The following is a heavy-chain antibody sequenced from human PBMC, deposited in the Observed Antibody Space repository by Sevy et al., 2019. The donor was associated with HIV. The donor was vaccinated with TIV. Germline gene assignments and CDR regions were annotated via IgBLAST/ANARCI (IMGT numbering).Heavy chain of an antibody. V-gene: IGHV1-46*01. D-gene: IGHD6-13*01. CDR3: GRARKPPIAAAGTLRY. CDR2: INPSGGST. Sequence: ASVKVSCKASGYTFTSYYMHWVRQAPGQGLEWMGIINPSGGSTSYAQKFQGRVTMTRETSTSTVYMELSSLRSEDTAGYYCGRARKPPIAAAGTLRYWGQGTLVTVSS. J-gene: IGHJ4*02. CDR1: GYTFTSYY.